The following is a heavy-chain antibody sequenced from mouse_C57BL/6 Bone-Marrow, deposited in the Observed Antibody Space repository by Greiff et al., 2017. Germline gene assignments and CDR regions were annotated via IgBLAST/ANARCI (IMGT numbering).Heavy chain of an antibody. J-gene: IGHJ3*01. CDR3: ASDYGSSDDWFAY. CDR1: GYTFTSYC. D-gene: IGHD1-1*01. V-gene: IGHV1-64*01. CDR2: IHPNSGST. Sequence: VQLQQPGAELVKPGASVKLSCKASGYTFTSYCMHWVKQRPGQGLEWIGMIHPNSGSTNYNEKFKSKATLTVDKSSSTSYMQLSSLTSEDSAIYCCASDYGSSDDWFAYWGQGTLVTVSA.